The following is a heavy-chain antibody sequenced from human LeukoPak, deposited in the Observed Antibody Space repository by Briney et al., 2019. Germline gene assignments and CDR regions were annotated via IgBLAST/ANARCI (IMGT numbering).Heavy chain of an antibody. Sequence: PGGSLRLSSAASGFTFTSYGMHWVRQAPGKGLEWVALISYDESNTFYADSVQGRFTISRDNAKNSLYLQMNSLRAEDTAVYYCVRVSGWPNWFDPWGQGTLVTVSS. J-gene: IGHJ5*02. V-gene: IGHV3-30*12. CDR1: GFTFTSYG. CDR2: ISYDESNT. CDR3: VRVSGWPNWFDP. D-gene: IGHD2-15*01.